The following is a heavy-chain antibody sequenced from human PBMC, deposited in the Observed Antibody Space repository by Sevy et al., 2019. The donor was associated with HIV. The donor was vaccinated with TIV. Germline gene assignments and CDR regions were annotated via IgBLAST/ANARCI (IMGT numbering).Heavy chain of an antibody. D-gene: IGHD3-10*01. CDR1: GFTFSGSA. J-gene: IGHJ4*02. V-gene: IGHV3-73*01. Sequence: GGSLRLSCTAFGFTFSGSAMHWVRQASGKGLEWVARIRRKANGDATAYAASVNASFTISSKDSENTAYLQMNSLKTEDTAVYYCTCSSGSYYFDNWGQGTLVTVSS. CDR3: TCSSGSYYFDN. CDR2: IRRKANGDAT.